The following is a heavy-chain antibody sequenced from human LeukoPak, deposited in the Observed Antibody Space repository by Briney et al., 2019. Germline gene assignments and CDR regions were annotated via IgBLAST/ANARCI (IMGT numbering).Heavy chain of an antibody. V-gene: IGHV4-38-2*02. CDR1: GYSISSDSY. Sequence: PSETLSLTCSVSGYSISSDSYWGWIRQPPGKGLDWIGSIYHVGSTYYNPSLKSRVTISADTSKNQFSLKVISVTAADRAVYFCARGQRNPHAFDIWGQGTVVTVSS. CDR2: IYHVGST. CDR3: ARGQRNPHAFDI. J-gene: IGHJ3*02.